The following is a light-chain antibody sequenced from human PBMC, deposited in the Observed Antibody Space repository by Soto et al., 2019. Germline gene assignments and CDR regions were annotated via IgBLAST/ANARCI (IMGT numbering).Light chain of an antibody. CDR3: QQYNNWPLT. CDR2: GIS. J-gene: IGKJ4*01. Sequence: EIVITQSPATLSVSPGETATLSCRASQSLTSYLAWYQQKPDQAPRPLIYGISTRATDIPARFSGSGSGTEFTLTISSLQSEDFAVYYCQQYNNWPLTFGGGTKVEIK. V-gene: IGKV3-15*01. CDR1: QSLTSY.